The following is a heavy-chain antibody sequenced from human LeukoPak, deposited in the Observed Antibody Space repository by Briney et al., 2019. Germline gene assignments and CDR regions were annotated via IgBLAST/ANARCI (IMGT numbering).Heavy chain of an antibody. Sequence: GGSLRLSCAASGFTFSSYTMNWVRQAPGKGLEWVSYISSSGSTIYYADSVKGRFTISRDNAKNSLYLQMNSLRAEDTAVYYCARDIYYDSSGQDAFDIWGQGTMVTVSS. CDR3: ARDIYYDSSGQDAFDI. CDR2: ISSSGSTI. J-gene: IGHJ3*02. CDR1: GFTFSSYT. D-gene: IGHD3-22*01. V-gene: IGHV3-48*04.